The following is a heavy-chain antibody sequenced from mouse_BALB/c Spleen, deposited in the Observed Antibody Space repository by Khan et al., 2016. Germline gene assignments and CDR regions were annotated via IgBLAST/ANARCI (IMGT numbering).Heavy chain of an antibody. V-gene: IGHV1-4*01. CDR3: VRSRRMGGNYLFDY. CDR2: INPSSGYT. D-gene: IGHD2-1*01. Sequence: QVQLQQSGAELARPGASVKMSCKASGYTFTIYTMHWVKQRPGQGLKWIGYINPSSGYTNYNQKFKDKATLTADKSSSTAYMQLSSLTSEDSAVYYCVRSRRMGGNYLFDYWGQGTTLTVSS. CDR1: GYTFTIYT. J-gene: IGHJ2*01.